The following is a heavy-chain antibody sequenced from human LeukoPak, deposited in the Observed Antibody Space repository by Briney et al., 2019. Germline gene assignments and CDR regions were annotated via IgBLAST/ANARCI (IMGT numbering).Heavy chain of an antibody. CDR1: GGSISSSSYY. J-gene: IGHJ4*02. CDR2: IYYSGST. Sequence: PSETLSLTCTVSGGSISSSSYYWGWIRQPPGKGLEWIGSIYYSGSTYYNPSLKSRVTISVDTSKNQFSLKLSSVTAADTAVYYCASTDSSGYYYLNWGQGTLVTVSS. D-gene: IGHD3-22*01. V-gene: IGHV4-39*07. CDR3: ASTDSSGYYYLN.